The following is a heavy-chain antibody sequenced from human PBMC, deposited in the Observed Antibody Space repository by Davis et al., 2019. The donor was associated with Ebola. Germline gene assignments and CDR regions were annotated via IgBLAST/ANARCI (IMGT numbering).Heavy chain of an antibody. Sequence: ASVKVSCKASGYTFTSYAMNWVRQAPGQGLEWMGWINTNTGNPTYAQGFTGRFVFSLDTSVSTAYLQISSLKAEDTAVYYCARDLPEEQQLLYYYYYGMDVWGQGTTVTVSS. CDR1: GYTFTSYA. J-gene: IGHJ6*02. CDR3: ARDLPEEQQLLYYYYYGMDV. CDR2: INTNTGNP. V-gene: IGHV7-4-1*02. D-gene: IGHD6-13*01.